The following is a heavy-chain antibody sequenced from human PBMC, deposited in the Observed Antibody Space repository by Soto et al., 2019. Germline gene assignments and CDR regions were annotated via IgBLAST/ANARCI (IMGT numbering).Heavy chain of an antibody. CDR2: INPNSGGT. CDR3: ARGRADIAARRRGPDYYFDY. CDR1: GYTFTGYY. J-gene: IGHJ4*02. Sequence: ASVKVSCKASGYTFTGYYMHWVRQAPGQGLEWMGWINPNSGGTNYAQKFQGRVTMTRDTSISTAYMELSRLRSDDTAVYYCARGRADIAARRRGPDYYFDYWGQGTVVTVYS. D-gene: IGHD6-6*01. V-gene: IGHV1-2*02.